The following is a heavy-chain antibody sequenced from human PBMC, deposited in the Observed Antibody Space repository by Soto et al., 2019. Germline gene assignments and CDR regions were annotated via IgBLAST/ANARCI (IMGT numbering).Heavy chain of an antibody. CDR1: GGSISSYY. J-gene: IGHJ6*02. CDR2: IYYSGST. CDR3: ARSYGSGHPHYYGMDV. V-gene: IGHV4-59*01. Sequence: SETLSLTCTVSGGSISSYYLSWIRQPPGKGLEWIGYIYYSGSTNYNPSLKSRVTISVDTSKNQFSLKLSSVTAADTAVYYCARSYGSGHPHYYGMDVWGQGTTVTVSS. D-gene: IGHD3-10*01.